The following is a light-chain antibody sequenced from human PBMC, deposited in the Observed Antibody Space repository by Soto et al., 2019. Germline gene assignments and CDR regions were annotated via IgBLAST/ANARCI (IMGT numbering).Light chain of an antibody. CDR2: GAS. CDR1: QTVSSN. CDR3: HQYNNWPET. V-gene: IGKV3-15*01. Sequence: IVMTQYPATLSVSPGERAALSCRASQTVSSNLAWYQQKPGQAPRLLIYGASSRATGIPARFSGSGSGTEFTLTISSLQSEDFAVYYCHQYNNWPETFGHGTKVDIK. J-gene: IGKJ1*01.